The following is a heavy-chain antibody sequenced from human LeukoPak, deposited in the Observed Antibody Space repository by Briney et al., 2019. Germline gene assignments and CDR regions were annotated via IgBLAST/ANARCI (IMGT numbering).Heavy chain of an antibody. V-gene: IGHV4-59*01. D-gene: IGHD3-22*01. CDR2: IYYSGST. J-gene: IGHJ3*02. CDR1: GGSISSYY. Sequence: SETLSLTCTVSGGSISSYYWSWIRQPPGKGLEWIGYIYYSGSTNYNPSLKSRVTISVDTSKNQFPLKLSSVTAADTAVYYCASYDSSGYWAFDIWGQGTMVTVSS. CDR3: ASYDSSGYWAFDI.